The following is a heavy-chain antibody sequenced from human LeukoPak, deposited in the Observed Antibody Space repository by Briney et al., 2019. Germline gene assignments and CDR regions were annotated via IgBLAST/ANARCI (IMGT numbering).Heavy chain of an antibody. Sequence: SVKVSCRTSGGPLSRYALTWVRQAPGVGLEWMGTIIPIYGPPNYAQKFQGRVTISADESTSTSYMELSSLTSEDTGVYFCARYSLGSGSPHFWGQGTQVTVSS. CDR2: IIPIYGPP. CDR1: GGPLSRYA. CDR3: ARYSLGSGSPHF. J-gene: IGHJ4*02. V-gene: IGHV1-69*15. D-gene: IGHD3-10*01.